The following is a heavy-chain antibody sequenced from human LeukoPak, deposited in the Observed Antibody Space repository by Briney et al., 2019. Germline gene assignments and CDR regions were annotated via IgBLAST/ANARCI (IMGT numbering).Heavy chain of an antibody. D-gene: IGHD3-22*01. CDR1: GYSFTSYW. CDR3: ARERSSGYYTEDAFDI. CDR2: IYPGDSDT. V-gene: IGHV5-51*01. Sequence: GESLKISCKASGYSFTSYWIGWVRKMPEKGLERMGIIYPGDSDTRYSPSFQGQVTISADKSISTAYLQWSGLKASDTAMYYCARERSSGYYTEDAFDIWGQGTMVTVSS. J-gene: IGHJ3*02.